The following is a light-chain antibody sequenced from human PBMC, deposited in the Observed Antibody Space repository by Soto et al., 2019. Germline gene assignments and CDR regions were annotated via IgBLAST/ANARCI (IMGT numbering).Light chain of an antibody. CDR2: GAS. Sequence: EIVMTQSPATLSVSPGERATLSCRASQSVSSNLAWYQQKPGQAPRLLIYGASTRATGIPARFSGSGSGTEFTLALSSLQSEELAVYYCQQYNSWPPLTFGGGTKVEIK. CDR3: QQYNSWPPLT. J-gene: IGKJ4*01. V-gene: IGKV3-15*01. CDR1: QSVSSN.